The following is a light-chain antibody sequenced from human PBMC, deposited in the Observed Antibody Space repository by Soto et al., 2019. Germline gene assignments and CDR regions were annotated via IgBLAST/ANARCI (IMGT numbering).Light chain of an antibody. Sequence: QSVLTQPPSVSGAPGQRVTISCTGSSSNIGAGYDVHWYQQLPGTAPKLLIYGNSNRPSGVPDRFSGSKSGTSASLAITGLQAGDGGGSSRQSYDSSLGGSVFGGGTKPPVL. CDR3: QSYDSSLGGSV. CDR1: SSNIGAGYD. V-gene: IGLV1-40*01. CDR2: GNS. J-gene: IGLJ2*01.